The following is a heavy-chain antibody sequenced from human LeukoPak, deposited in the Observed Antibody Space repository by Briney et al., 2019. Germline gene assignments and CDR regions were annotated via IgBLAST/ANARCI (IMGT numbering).Heavy chain of an antibody. J-gene: IGHJ4*02. Sequence: GGSLRLSCAASGFTFSTYGMHWVRQAPGKGLEWVAFIRYDGDNKYYADSVKGRFTISRDNSKNTLYLEMNSLIPEDTALYYCAKPQEADLWVPDYWGQGTLVTVSS. CDR1: GFTFSTYG. D-gene: IGHD2/OR15-2a*01. CDR3: AKPQEADLWVPDY. CDR2: IRYDGDNK. V-gene: IGHV3-30*02.